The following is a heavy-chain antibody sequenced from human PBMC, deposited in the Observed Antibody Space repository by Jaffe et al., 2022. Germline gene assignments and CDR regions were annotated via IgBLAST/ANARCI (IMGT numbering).Heavy chain of an antibody. CDR3: AKGGIDYSNYRVEGTWFDP. J-gene: IGHJ5*02. CDR2: ISVSGGSL. D-gene: IGHD4-4*01. CDR1: GFTFSSYA. V-gene: IGHV3-23*01. Sequence: EVQLLESGGGLVQPGGSLRLSCAASGFTFSSYAMSWVRQAPGRGLEWVSGISVSGGSLYYADSVKGRFTISRDNSKNTLYLQMKSLRAEDTAVYYCAKGGIDYSNYRVEGTWFDPWGQGTLVTVSS.